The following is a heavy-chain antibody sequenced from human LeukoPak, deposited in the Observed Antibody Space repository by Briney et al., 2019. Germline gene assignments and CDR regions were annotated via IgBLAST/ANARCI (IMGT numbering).Heavy chain of an antibody. CDR2: ITSTGTST. Sequence: GGSLSLSCAASGFTFANYAMTWVRQAPGKGLEWVSPITSTGTSTFYADSVKGRFTVSRDNSNNTLFLQMNSLRVEDSAVYYCARGVASGWYLGLDYWGRGTLVTVSS. CDR1: GFTFANYA. V-gene: IGHV3-23*01. CDR3: ARGVASGWYLGLDY. J-gene: IGHJ4*02. D-gene: IGHD6-19*01.